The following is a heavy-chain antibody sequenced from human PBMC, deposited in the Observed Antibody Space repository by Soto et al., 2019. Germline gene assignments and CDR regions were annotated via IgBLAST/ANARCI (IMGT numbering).Heavy chain of an antibody. Sequence: SVKVSCKASGGTFNSYTISWVRQAPGQGLEWMGRIIPILGIANYAQKFQGRVTITADKSTSTAYMELSSLRSEDTAVYYCARAPQSAGYFDYWGQGTLVTVSS. V-gene: IGHV1-69*02. CDR3: ARAPQSAGYFDY. J-gene: IGHJ4*02. CDR1: GGTFNSYT. CDR2: IIPILGIA.